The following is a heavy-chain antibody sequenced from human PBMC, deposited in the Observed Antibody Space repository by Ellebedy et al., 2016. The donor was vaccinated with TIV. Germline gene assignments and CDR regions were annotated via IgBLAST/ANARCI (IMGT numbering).Heavy chain of an antibody. Sequence: ASVKVSXXASGYTFTSYDINWVRQATGQGLEWMGWMNPNSGNTGYAQKFQGRVTMTRNTSISTAYMELSSLRSEDTAVYYCARGFDVLRYFDWVHDYWGQGTLVTVSS. V-gene: IGHV1-8*01. CDR3: ARGFDVLRYFDWVHDY. D-gene: IGHD3-9*01. J-gene: IGHJ4*02. CDR2: MNPNSGNT. CDR1: GYTFTSYD.